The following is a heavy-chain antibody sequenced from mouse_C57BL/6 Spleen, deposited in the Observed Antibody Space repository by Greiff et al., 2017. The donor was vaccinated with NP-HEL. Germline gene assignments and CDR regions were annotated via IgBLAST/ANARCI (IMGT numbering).Heavy chain of an antibody. Sequence: QVQLQQPGAELVKPGASVKLSCKASGYTFTSYWMHWVKQRPGRGLEWIGRIDPNSGGTKYNEKFKSKATLTVDKPSSTAYMKLSSLTSEDYAVYCCARSTSLFDYWGQGTTLTVSS. CDR1: GYTFTSYW. CDR3: ARSTSLFDY. J-gene: IGHJ2*01. CDR2: IDPNSGGT. V-gene: IGHV1-72*01.